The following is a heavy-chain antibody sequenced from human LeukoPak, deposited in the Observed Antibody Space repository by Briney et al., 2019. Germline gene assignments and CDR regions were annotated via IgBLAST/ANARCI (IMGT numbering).Heavy chain of an antibody. Sequence: GGSLRLSCAASGFTFSSYGMHWVRQAPGKGLEWGAVISYDGSNKYYADSVKGRFTISRDNSKNTLYLQMNSLRAEDTAVYYCLTPLITMIVVVITHTDYWGQGTLVTVSS. J-gene: IGHJ4*02. CDR2: ISYDGSNK. CDR1: GFTFSSYG. V-gene: IGHV3-30*19. CDR3: LTPLITMIVVVITHTDY. D-gene: IGHD3-22*01.